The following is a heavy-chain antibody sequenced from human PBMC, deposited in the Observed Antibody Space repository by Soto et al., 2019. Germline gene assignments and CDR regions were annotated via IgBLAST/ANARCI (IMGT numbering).Heavy chain of an antibody. V-gene: IGHV1-18*01. CDR2: ISPYTGNT. J-gene: IGHJ6*02. D-gene: IGHD3-16*01. CDR3: VMVDNYVTPTPQDV. Sequence: QVQLVQSGDEVKEPWASVKVSCKASGYIFVNYGIAWVRQAPRQGLEWMGWISPYTGNTHSASKVQGRLTMTTDTSTSTAYMDLGSLTSDDTAVYYCVMVDNYVTPTPQDVWGQGTTVPVSS. CDR1: GYIFVNYG.